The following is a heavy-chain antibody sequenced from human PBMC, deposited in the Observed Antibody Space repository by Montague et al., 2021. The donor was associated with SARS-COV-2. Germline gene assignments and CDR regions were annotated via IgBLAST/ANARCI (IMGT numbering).Heavy chain of an antibody. Sequence: SETLSLTCAVSGESISGFYWSWIRQSPGKGLEWIGYIYYTGSTNSWPHLNSRISMSVDTFRNELSLKLSSVTAADTALYYCARFTTSGFDYWGQGILVAVSS. J-gene: IGHJ4*02. V-gene: IGHV4-59*01. CDR2: IYYTGST. D-gene: IGHD2-2*01. CDR1: GESISGFY. CDR3: ARFTTSGFDY.